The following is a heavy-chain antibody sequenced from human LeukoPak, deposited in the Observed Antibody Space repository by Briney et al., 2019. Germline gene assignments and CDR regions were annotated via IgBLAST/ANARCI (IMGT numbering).Heavy chain of an antibody. D-gene: IGHD6-13*01. CDR3: AKRAHSRWYHFDY. J-gene: IGHJ4*02. CDR2: ISSSGSTI. CDR1: GFTFSSYE. V-gene: IGHV3-48*03. Sequence: GGSLRLSCAASGFTFSSYEMNWVRQAPGKGLEWVSYISSSGSTIYYADSVKGRFTISRDNSKNTLYLQMNSLRAEDTAVYYCAKRAHSRWYHFDYWGQGTLVTVSS.